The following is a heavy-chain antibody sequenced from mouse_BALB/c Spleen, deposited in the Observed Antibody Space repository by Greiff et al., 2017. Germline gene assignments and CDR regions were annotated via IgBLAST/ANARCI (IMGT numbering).Heavy chain of an antibody. J-gene: IGHJ4*01. CDR3: ARGDYRYEDGAMDY. Sequence: EVQRVESGPELVKPGASVKISCKASGYSFTGYFMNWVMQSHGKSLEWIGRINPYNGDTFYNQKFKGKATLTVDKSSSTAHMELRSLASEDSAVYYCARGDYRYEDGAMDYWGQGTSVTVSS. V-gene: IGHV1-20*02. CDR1: GYSFTGYF. D-gene: IGHD2-14*01. CDR2: INPYNGDT.